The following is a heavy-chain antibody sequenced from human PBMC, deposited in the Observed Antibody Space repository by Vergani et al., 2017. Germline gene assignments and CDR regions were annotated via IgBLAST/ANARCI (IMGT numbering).Heavy chain of an antibody. J-gene: IGHJ5*02. CDR2: ISFDGTNE. Sequence: QVQLVESGGGVVQPGTSLRLSCVVSGFALNRHAMYWVRQAPGKGLEWVVGISFDGTNEYYPDLVKGRFTISRDNSKNTLYLQMNSLRAEDTAVYYCFIRQQLVGVNWFDPWGQGTLVTVSS. D-gene: IGHD6-13*01. CDR3: FIRQQLVGVNWFDP. CDR1: GFALNRHA. V-gene: IGHV3-30-3*01.